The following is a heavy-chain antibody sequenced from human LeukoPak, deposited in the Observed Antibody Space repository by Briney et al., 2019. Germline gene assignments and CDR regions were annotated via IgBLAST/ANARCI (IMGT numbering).Heavy chain of an antibody. CDR3: ARVDYGDYVNDY. J-gene: IGHJ4*02. V-gene: IGHV4-39*07. CDR2: IYYSGST. CDR1: GGSISSSSYY. Sequence: SETLSLTCTVSGGSISSSSYYWGWIRQPPGKGLEWIGSIYYSGSTNYNPSLKSRVTISVDTSKNQFSLKLSSVTAADTAVYYCARVDYGDYVNDYWGQGTLVTVSS. D-gene: IGHD4-17*01.